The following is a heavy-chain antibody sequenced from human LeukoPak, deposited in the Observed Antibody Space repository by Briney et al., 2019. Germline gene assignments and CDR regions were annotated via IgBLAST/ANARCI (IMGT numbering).Heavy chain of an antibody. CDR1: GFTFSSYA. D-gene: IGHD2-15*01. Sequence: GGSLRLSCAASGFTFSSYAMHWVRQGPGKGLEWVANIRQDGSDKYYVDSVKGRFTISRDNAENSLFLQMNSLRAEDTAVYYCARVLRYCSGGNCYSGGLGYMDVWGKGTTVTISS. J-gene: IGHJ6*03. CDR3: ARVLRYCSGGNCYSGGLGYMDV. V-gene: IGHV3-7*05. CDR2: IRQDGSDK.